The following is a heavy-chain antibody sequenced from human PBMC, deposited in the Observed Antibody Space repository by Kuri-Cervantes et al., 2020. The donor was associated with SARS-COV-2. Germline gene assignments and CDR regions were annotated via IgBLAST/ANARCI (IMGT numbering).Heavy chain of an antibody. J-gene: IGHJ5*02. CDR2: INPSGGST. D-gene: IGHD2-15*01. V-gene: IGHV1-46*01. CDR1: GYTFSSYS. CDR3: ARDLGYCSGGSCYGYGFDP. Sequence: ASVKVSCKASGYTFSSYSISWVRQAPGQGLEWMGIINPSGGSTSYAQKFQGRVTMTRDTSTSTVYMELSSLRSEDTAVYYCARDLGYCSGGSCYGYGFDPWGQGTLVTVSS.